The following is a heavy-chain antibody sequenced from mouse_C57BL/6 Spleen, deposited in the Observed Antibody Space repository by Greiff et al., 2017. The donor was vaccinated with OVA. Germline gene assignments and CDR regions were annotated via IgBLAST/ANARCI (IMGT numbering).Heavy chain of an antibody. CDR3: ARGGLYDGYFGGFAY. CDR1: GFTFSDYY. CDR2: INYDGSST. D-gene: IGHD2-3*01. V-gene: IGHV5-16*01. Sequence: EVKLMESEGGLVQPGSSMKLSCTASGFTFSDYYMAWVRQVPEKGLEWVANINYDGSSTYYLDSLKSRFIISRDNAKNILYLQMSSLKSEDTATYYCARGGLYDGYFGGFAYWGQGTLVTVSA. J-gene: IGHJ3*01.